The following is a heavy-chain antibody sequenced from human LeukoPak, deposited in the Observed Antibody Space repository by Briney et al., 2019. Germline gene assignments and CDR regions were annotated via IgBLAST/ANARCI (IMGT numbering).Heavy chain of an antibody. CDR3: ARDWGYSSDQEDAFDI. CDR1: GGTFSSYT. V-gene: IGHV1-69*04. D-gene: IGHD6-19*01. CDR2: IIPILGIA. J-gene: IGHJ3*02. Sequence: SVKVSCKASGGTFSSYTISWVRQAPGQGLEWMGRIIPILGIANYAQKFQGRVTITADKSMSTAYMELSSLRSEDTAVYYCARDWGYSSDQEDAFDIWGQGTMVTVSS.